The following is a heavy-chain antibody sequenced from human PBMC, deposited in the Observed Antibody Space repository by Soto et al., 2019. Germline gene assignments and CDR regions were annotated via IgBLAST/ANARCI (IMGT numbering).Heavy chain of an antibody. V-gene: IGHV1-69*12. J-gene: IGHJ1*01. Sequence: QVQLVQCGAEEKNPGSSVKVSCKASGGTFSSYAISWVRQAPGQGLEWMGGIIPIFGTANYAQKFQGRVTITADQSTSTAYMELSSLRSEDTAVYYCVGSGSATPEYFQHWGQGTLVTVSS. D-gene: IGHD5-12*01. CDR1: GGTFSSYA. CDR2: IIPIFGTA. CDR3: VGSGSATPEYFQH.